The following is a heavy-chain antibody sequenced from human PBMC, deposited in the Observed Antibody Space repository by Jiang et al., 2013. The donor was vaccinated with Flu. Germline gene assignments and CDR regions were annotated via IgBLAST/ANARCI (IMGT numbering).Heavy chain of an antibody. V-gene: IGHV1-8*01. CDR3: ARANERRGKAFDI. CDR1: GYTFTSYD. CDR2: MNPNSGNT. J-gene: IGHJ3*02. D-gene: IGHD1-1*01. Sequence: SGYTFTSYDINWVRQATGQGLEWMGWMNPNSGNTGYAQKFQGRVTMTRNTSISTAYMELSSLRSEDTAVYYCARANERRGKAFDIWGQGTMVTVSS.